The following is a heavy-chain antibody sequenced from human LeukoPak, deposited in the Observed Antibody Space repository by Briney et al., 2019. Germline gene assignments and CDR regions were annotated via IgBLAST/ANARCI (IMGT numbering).Heavy chain of an antibody. CDR3: AKDMGVGSSSGSYYGWDY. CDR2: ISWNSGSI. CDR1: GFTFDDYA. V-gene: IGHV3-9*01. D-gene: IGHD1-26*01. Sequence: VRSLRLSCAASGFTFDDYAMHWVRQAPGKGLEWVSGISWNSGSIGYADSVKGRFTISRDNAKNSLYLQMNSLRAEDTALYYCAKDMGVGSSSGSYYGWDYWGQGTLVTVSS. J-gene: IGHJ4*02.